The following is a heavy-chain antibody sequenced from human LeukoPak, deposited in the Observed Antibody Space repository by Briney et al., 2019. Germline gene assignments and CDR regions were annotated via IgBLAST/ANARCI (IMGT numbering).Heavy chain of an antibody. J-gene: IGHJ5*02. D-gene: IGHD2-15*01. CDR2: ISGSGGST. CDR1: GFTFRSYA. Sequence: GALRLSFSASGFTFRSYAMSWVRQAPGEGVGLVSAISGSGGSTYYADSVKGRFTISRDNSKNTLYLQMNSLRAEDTAVYYCAKLGIVVVVAATTWFDPWGQGTLVTVSS. V-gene: IGHV3-23*01. CDR3: AKLGIVVVVAATTWFDP.